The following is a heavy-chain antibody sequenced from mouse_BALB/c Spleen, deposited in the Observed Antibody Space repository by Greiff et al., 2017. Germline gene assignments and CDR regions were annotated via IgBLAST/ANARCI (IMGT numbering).Heavy chain of an antibody. CDR1: GFTFSSYG. D-gene: IGHD2-3*01. CDR3: ARRGIDGYYGY. V-gene: IGHV5-6*02. J-gene: IGHJ2*01. Sequence: EVKLEESGGDLVKPGGSLKLSCAASGFTFSSYGMSWVRQTPDKRLEWVATISSGGSYTYYPDSVKGRFTISRDNAKNTLYLQMSSLKSEDTAMYYCARRGIDGYYGYWGQGTTLTVSS. CDR2: ISSGGSYT.